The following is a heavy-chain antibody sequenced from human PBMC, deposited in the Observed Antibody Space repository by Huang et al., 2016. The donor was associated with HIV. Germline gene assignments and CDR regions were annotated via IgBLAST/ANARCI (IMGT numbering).Heavy chain of an antibody. V-gene: IGHV1-69*01. CDR3: ARGEYSYVYSFDY. Sequence: QVQLVQSGAEVKKPGSSVKVSCKATGDTFNTYAISWVRQAPGQGLAGMGGIVPMYGTTNYAQKFRGRVTITADESTSTAYMELSSLISEDAAIYYCARGEYSYVYSFDYWGQGTLVTVSS. CDR1: GDTFNTYA. J-gene: IGHJ4*02. CDR2: IVPMYGTT. D-gene: IGHD5-18*01.